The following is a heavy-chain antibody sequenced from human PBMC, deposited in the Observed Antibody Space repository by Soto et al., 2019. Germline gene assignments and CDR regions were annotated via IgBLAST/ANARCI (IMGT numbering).Heavy chain of an antibody. D-gene: IGHD6-13*01. J-gene: IGHJ6*03. CDR3: ASGIWSRAAANIPFDGYMDV. Sequence: QVQLVQSGAEVKKPGASVKVSCKASGYTFTSYDINWVRQATGQGLEWMGWMNPNSGNTGYAQKFQGRVTMTRNTSISTAYMELSSLRSEDTAVYYCASGIWSRAAANIPFDGYMDVWGKGTTVTVSS. CDR1: GYTFTSYD. V-gene: IGHV1-8*01. CDR2: MNPNSGNT.